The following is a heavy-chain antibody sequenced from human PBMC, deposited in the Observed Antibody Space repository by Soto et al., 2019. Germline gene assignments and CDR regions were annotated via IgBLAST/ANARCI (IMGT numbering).Heavy chain of an antibody. D-gene: IGHD2-21*01. J-gene: IGHJ4*02. CDR1: GFSFSNSE. CDR2: MTGSGSAI. CDR3: ARSGGDYRPFDS. Sequence: GGSLRLSCAASGFSFSNSEMNWIRQAPGKGLEWVSHMTGSGSAIYYADSVKGRFTISRDNAKNSLYLQLNSLRAEDTALYYCARSGGDYRPFDSWGQGTLVTVSS. V-gene: IGHV3-48*03.